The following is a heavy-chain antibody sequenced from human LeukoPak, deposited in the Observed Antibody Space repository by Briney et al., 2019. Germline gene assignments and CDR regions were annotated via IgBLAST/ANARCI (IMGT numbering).Heavy chain of an antibody. CDR2: IGGSGGSI. Sequence: GGSLRLSCVASGFTFSTYEVNWVRQAPGKGLEWVSDIGGSGGSIYYADSVKGRFTISRDNAKNSLYLQMNSLRVEDTAVYYCARYERDTPRIPYFDYWGQGTLVTVSS. V-gene: IGHV3-48*03. CDR3: ARYERDTPRIPYFDY. J-gene: IGHJ4*02. D-gene: IGHD5-18*01. CDR1: GFTFSTYE.